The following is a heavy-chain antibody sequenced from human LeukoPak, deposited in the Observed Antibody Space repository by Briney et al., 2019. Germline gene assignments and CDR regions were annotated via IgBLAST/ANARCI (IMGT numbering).Heavy chain of an antibody. CDR3: ARTIAVAGQTIV. J-gene: IGHJ3*01. V-gene: IGHV4-39*01. D-gene: IGHD6-19*01. Sequence: SETLSLMRTVSGGSLSLICSYCGSIRQPPGKGLEWIGSIYYSGSTYYNPSLKSRVTLSVDTSKNQSSLKLSSVTAADTAVYYSARTIAVAGQTIVWG. CDR1: GGSLSLICSY. CDR2: IYYSGST.